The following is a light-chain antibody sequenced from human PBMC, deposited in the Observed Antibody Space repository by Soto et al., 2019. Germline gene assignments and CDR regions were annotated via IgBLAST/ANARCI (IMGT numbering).Light chain of an antibody. J-gene: IGKJ5*01. V-gene: IGKV1-13*02. CDR1: QDIYSD. CDR3: QQFNSSPIT. Sequence: TQLTQSPSSLSASVGDRVTITCRASQDIYSDLALYQQKSGKSPKLLIYYASTLKSGVPSRFSGSGSGTDFTLTISSLQPEDFATYYCQQFNSSPITFGQGTRLEIK. CDR2: YAS.